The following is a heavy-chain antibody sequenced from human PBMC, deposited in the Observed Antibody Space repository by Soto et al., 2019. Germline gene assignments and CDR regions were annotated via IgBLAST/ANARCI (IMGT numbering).Heavy chain of an antibody. CDR3: AKDLTIFGVVLRIFYGMDV. J-gene: IGHJ6*02. CDR1: GFTFSSYV. CDR2: INGSGGTT. Sequence: GGSLRLSCVASGFTFSSYVMSWVRQAPGKGLEWVSAINGSGGTTYYADSVKGRFTISRDNSKNTLYLQMNSLRAEDTAVYYRAKDLTIFGVVLRIFYGMDVWGQGTTVTVSS. D-gene: IGHD3-3*01. V-gene: IGHV3-23*01.